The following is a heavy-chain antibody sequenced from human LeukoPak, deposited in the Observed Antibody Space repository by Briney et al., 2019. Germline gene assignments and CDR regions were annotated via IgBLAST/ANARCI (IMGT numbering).Heavy chain of an antibody. CDR3: AADILTGWSIHY. D-gene: IGHD3-9*01. CDR2: INREGRTT. J-gene: IGHJ4*02. V-gene: IGHV3-74*01. Sequence: GESLRLSCAVWGFTLSSYWMHWVGEARGKGGVWVARINREGRTTNYADSEKGRYTICRGNAKNTLYLQTNSLRAEDTAVYYCAADILTGWSIHYWGQGALVTVSS. CDR1: GFTLSSYW.